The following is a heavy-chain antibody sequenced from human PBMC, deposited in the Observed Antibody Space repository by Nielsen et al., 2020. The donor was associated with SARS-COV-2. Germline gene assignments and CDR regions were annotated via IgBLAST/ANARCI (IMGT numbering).Heavy chain of an antibody. V-gene: IGHV3-7*03. J-gene: IGHJ3*02. Sequence: GESLKISCAASGFSFSSYTMSWVRQAPGKGLEWVANIKQDGSEKYYVDSVKGRFTISRDNSKNTLYLQMNSLRAEDTAVYYCAKDSPVDGSDAFDIWGQGTMVTVSS. CDR1: GFSFSSYT. CDR3: AKDSPVDGSDAFDI. D-gene: IGHD3/OR15-3a*01. CDR2: IKQDGSEK.